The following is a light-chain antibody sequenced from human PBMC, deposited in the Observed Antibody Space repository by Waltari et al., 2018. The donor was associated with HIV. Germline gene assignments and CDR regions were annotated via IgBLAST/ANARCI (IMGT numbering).Light chain of an antibody. J-gene: IGLJ2*01. Sequence: QSVLTQPPSLSAAPGQTVSITCSGSSSNIGVNYVSWYQQFPRTAPKLLIYDNNERPSGIPDRFSGSKSGTSATLDITGLRTGDEADYYCVSWDSSLRGVLFGGGTKLTVL. CDR2: DNN. CDR3: VSWDSSLRGVL. CDR1: SSNIGVNY. V-gene: IGLV1-51*01.